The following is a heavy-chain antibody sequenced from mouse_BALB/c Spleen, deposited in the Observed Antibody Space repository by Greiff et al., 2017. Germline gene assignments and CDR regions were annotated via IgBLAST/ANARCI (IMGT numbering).Heavy chain of an antibody. CDR3: ARDRSTMAFDY. Sequence: EVHLVESGGGLVQPGGSLKLSCAASGFTFSSYGMSWVRQTPDKRLELVATINSNGGSTYYPDSVKGRFTISRDNAKNTLYLQMSSLKSEDTAMYYCARDRSTMAFDYWGQGTTLTVSS. J-gene: IGHJ2*01. CDR2: INSNGGST. D-gene: IGHD2-1*01. CDR1: GFTFSSYG. V-gene: IGHV5-6-3*01.